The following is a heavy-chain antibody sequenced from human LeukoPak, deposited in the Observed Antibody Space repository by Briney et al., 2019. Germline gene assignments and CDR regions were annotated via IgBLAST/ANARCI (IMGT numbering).Heavy chain of an antibody. J-gene: IGHJ4*02. CDR1: GGTFSSYA. V-gene: IGHV1-69*04. CDR3: AVKYYYDSSGYYLDY. CDR2: IIPILGIA. Sequence: SVKVSCKASGGTFSSYAISWVRQAPGQGFEWMGRIIPILGIANYAQKFQGRVTITADKSTSTAYMELSSLRSEDTAVYYCAVKYYYDSSGYYLDYWGQGTLVTVSS. D-gene: IGHD3-22*01.